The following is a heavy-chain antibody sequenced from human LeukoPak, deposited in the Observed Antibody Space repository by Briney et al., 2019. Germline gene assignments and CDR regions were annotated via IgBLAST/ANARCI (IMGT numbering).Heavy chain of an antibody. CDR2: IYYSGST. D-gene: IGHD3-10*01. CDR1: GGSISSYY. V-gene: IGHV4-59*08. J-gene: IGHJ4*02. CDR3: ASAKIRITMVRGVIPPFDY. Sequence: SETLSLTCTVSGGSISSYYWSWIRQPPGKGLEWIGYIYYSGSTNYNPSLKSRVTISVDTSKNQFSLKLSSVTAADTAVYYCASAKIRITMVRGVIPPFDYWGQGTLVTVSS.